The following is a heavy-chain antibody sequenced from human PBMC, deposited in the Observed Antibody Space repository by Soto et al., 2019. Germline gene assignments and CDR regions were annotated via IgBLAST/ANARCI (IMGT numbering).Heavy chain of an antibody. Sequence: EVQLLESGGGLVQPGGSLRVSCVASGFTFSTFDMSWACQAPGKGLEWVSGISASGGSTYYADSVKGRFSISRDNSKNTLYLQMYSLRAEDTAVYHCAKGCYDSNYALNYWGQGTLVSVSS. CDR3: AKGCYDSNYALNY. CDR1: GFTFSTFD. J-gene: IGHJ4*02. CDR2: ISASGGST. V-gene: IGHV3-23*01. D-gene: IGHD3-22*01.